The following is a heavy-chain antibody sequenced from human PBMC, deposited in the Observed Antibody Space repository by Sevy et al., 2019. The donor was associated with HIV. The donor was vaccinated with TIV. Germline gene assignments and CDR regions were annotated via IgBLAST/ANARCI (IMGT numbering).Heavy chain of an antibody. CDR2: ISGTGGRT. V-gene: IGHV3-23*01. J-gene: IGHJ4*02. Sequence: GGSLRLSCTASGFTFRSYAMSWVRQAPGKGLEWVSAISGTGGRTYYADSVKGRFTISRDNSKNTLYLQMNSLRAEDTAVYYCAKGPPVLLWFGELYYSDYWGQGTLVTVSS. CDR1: GFTFRSYA. D-gene: IGHD3-10*01. CDR3: AKGPPVLLWFGELYYSDY.